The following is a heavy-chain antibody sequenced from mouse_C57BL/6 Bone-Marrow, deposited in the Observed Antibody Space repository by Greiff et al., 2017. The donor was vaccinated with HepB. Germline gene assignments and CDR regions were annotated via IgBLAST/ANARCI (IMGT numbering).Heavy chain of an antibody. J-gene: IGHJ4*01. D-gene: IGHD1-1*01. CDR1: GFTFSDAW. V-gene: IGHV6-6*01. CDR2: IRNKANNHAT. CDR3: TRPNYYGSSFYAMDY. Sequence: EVKLVESGGGLVQPGGSMKLSCAASGFTFSDAWMDWVRQSPEKGLEWVAEIRNKANNHATYYAESVKGRFTISRDDSKSSVYLQMNSLRAEDTGIYYCTRPNYYGSSFYAMDYWGQGTSVTVSS.